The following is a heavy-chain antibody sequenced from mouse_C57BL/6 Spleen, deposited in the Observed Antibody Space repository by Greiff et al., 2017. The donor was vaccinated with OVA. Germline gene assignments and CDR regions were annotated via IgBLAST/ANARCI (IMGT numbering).Heavy chain of an antibody. CDR3: ARCLGSSFDY. Sequence: VQLQQSGPELVKPGASVKISCKASGYTFTDYYMNWVKQSHGKSLEWIGDINPNNGGTSYNQKFKGKATLTVDKSSSTAYMELRSLTSEDSAVYYSARCLGSSFDYWGQGTTLTVSS. CDR1: GYTFTDYY. CDR2: INPNNGGT. D-gene: IGHD1-1*01. V-gene: IGHV1-26*01. J-gene: IGHJ2*01.